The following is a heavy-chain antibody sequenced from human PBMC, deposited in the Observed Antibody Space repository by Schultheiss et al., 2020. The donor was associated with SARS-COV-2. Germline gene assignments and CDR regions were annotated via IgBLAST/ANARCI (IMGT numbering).Heavy chain of an antibody. CDR2: IWYDGSNK. J-gene: IGHJ4*02. CDR1: GFTFKTYA. V-gene: IGHV3-33*01. D-gene: IGHD4/OR15-4a*01. Sequence: GGSLRLSCTATGFTFKTYAMHWVRQAQGKGLEWVAVIWYDGSNKNYADSVTGRFTISRDNSKNTLFLQMNSLRAEDTAIYYCAIYLGSNADYWGPGTLVTVSS. CDR3: AIYLGSNADY.